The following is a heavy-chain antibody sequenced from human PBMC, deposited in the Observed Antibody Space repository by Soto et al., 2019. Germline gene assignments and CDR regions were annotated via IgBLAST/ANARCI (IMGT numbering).Heavy chain of an antibody. CDR1: GFTFSSHW. V-gene: IGHV3-7*02. Sequence: HPGGSLRLSCAASGFTFSSHWMSWVRQAPGKGLEWVANIKPDGSEKWYVDSVKGRFTISKDNAKNSLYLQMNNLRADDTAVYYCVRVLKSIGWDNDVFDIWGQGTMVTVSS. J-gene: IGHJ3*02. CDR3: VRVLKSIGWDNDVFDI. D-gene: IGHD6-19*01. CDR2: IKPDGSEK.